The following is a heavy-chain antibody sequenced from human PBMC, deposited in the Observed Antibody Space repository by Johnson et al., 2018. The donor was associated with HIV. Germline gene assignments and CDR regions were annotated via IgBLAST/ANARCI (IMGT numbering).Heavy chain of an antibody. V-gene: IGHV3-33*01. CDR2: IWYDGSNK. CDR3: ARGYDSSGYYLNAFDI. D-gene: IGHD3-22*01. J-gene: IGHJ3*02. Sequence: QVQLVESGGGVVQPGGSLRLSCAASGFTFSSYGMHWVRQAPGKGLEWVAVIWYDGSNKYYADSVKGRFTISRDNSKNTLYLQMNSLRAGDTAVYYCARGYDSSGYYLNAFDIWGQGTMVTVSS. CDR1: GFTFSSYG.